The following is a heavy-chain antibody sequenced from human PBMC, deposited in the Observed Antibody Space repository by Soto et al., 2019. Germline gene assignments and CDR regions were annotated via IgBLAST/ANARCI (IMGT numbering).Heavy chain of an antibody. Sequence: PGGSLRLSCAASGFTFSSYGMHWVRQAPGKGLEWVAVISYDGSNKYYADSVKGRFTISRDNSKNTLYLQMNSLRAEDTAVYYCEQGPLTGGFDPWGQGTLVTVYS. V-gene: IGHV3-30*18. CDR3: EQGPLTGGFDP. CDR1: GFTFSSYG. J-gene: IGHJ5*02. CDR2: ISYDGSNK.